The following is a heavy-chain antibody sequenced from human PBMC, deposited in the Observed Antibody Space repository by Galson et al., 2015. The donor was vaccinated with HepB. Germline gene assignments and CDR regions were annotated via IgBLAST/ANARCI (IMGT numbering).Heavy chain of an antibody. Sequence: SLRLSCAASGLSFSTSAVSWVRQAPGERLEWVSTIGHRGGAIFYADSVKGRFTISRDISKNTVFLQLNGLRAEDTAVYYCARDPHYESSGYWGQGTLVTVSS. CDR1: GLSFSTSA. J-gene: IGHJ4*02. V-gene: IGHV3-23*01. D-gene: IGHD3-22*01. CDR2: IGHRGGAI. CDR3: ARDPHYESSGY.